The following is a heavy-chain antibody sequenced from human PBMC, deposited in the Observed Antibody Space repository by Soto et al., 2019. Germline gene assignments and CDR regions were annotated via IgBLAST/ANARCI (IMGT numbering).Heavy chain of an antibody. V-gene: IGHV1-18*01. J-gene: IGHJ4*02. Sequence: QVQLVQAGAEVKKPGASVKVSCKASGYTFTSYGISWVRQAPGQGLEWMGWISAYNGNTNYAQKLQGRVTMTTDTSTSTAYMELRSLRSDDTAVYYCARDRPNYYDSSGFDYWGQGTLVTVSS. CDR1: GYTFTSYG. CDR2: ISAYNGNT. D-gene: IGHD3-22*01. CDR3: ARDRPNYYDSSGFDY.